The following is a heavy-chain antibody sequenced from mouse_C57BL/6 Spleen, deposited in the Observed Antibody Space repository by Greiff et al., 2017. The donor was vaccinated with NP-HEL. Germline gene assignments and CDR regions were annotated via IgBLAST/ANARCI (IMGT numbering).Heavy chain of an antibody. J-gene: IGHJ2*01. V-gene: IGHV1-80*01. CDR2: IYPGDGDT. CDR1: GYAFSSYW. D-gene: IGHD2-2*01. CDR3: ARWLPYYFDY. Sequence: VQLMESGAELVKPGASVKISCKASGYAFSSYWMNWVKQRPGKGLEWIGQIYPGDGDTNYNGKFKGKATLTADKSSSTAYMQLSSLTSEDSAVYFCARWLPYYFDYWGQGTTLTVSS.